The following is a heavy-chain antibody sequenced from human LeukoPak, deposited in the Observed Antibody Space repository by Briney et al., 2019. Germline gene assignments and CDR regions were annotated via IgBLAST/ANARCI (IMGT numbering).Heavy chain of an antibody. Sequence: PSETLSLTCTVSGGSVSSSGSYWGWIRRPPGKGLEWIGTIYYVGSTYYNPSLKSRVTISLDTSKNQFSLNLRSVTAADTAVYFCARQGDSGRSYDYWGQGTLVTVSS. J-gene: IGHJ4*02. CDR2: IYYVGST. V-gene: IGHV4-39*01. D-gene: IGHD3-22*01. CDR1: GGSVSSSGSY. CDR3: ARQGDSGRSYDY.